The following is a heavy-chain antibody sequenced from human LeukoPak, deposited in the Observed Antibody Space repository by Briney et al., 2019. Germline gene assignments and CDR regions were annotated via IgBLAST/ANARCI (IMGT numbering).Heavy chain of an antibody. J-gene: IGHJ5*02. CDR2: IYPSGST. CDR3: AKGDDYGGHRGLHWFDP. D-gene: IGHD4-23*01. V-gene: IGHV4-61*02. Sequence: SQTLSLTCTVSGGSISSGTYYWSWIRQPAGKGLEWIGRIYPSGSTNYNPSLKSRVTISIDMSKNQFSLKLSSVTAADTAVYYCAKGDDYGGHRGLHWFDPWGQGTLVTVSS. CDR1: GGSISSGTYY.